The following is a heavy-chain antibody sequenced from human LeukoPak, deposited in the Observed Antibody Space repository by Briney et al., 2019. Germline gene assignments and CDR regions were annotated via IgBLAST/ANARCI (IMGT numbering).Heavy chain of an antibody. CDR2: IFYSGST. Sequence: PSETLSLTCTVSGGSISTSNYYWGWIRQPPGKGLEWIGNIFYSGSTNYNPSLKSRVTISVDTSKNQFSLKLSSVTAADTAVYYCARGTFDGGSLLYYYYYMDVWGKGTTVTVSS. CDR3: ARGTFDGGSLLYYYYYMDV. D-gene: IGHD1-26*01. V-gene: IGHV4-39*07. J-gene: IGHJ6*03. CDR1: GGSISTSNYY.